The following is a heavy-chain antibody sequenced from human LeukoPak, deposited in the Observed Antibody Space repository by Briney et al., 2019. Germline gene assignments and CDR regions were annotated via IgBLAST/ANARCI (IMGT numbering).Heavy chain of an antibody. V-gene: IGHV3-23*01. D-gene: IGHD6-13*01. CDR3: ARRMSLGSIAAAGNSGY. CDR1: GFTFSSYA. CDR2: ISGSGGST. J-gene: IGHJ4*02. Sequence: GGSLRLSCAASGFTFSSYAMSWIRQAPGKGLEWVSAISGSGGSTYYADSVKGRFTISRDNSKNTLYLQMNSLRAEDTAVYYCARRMSLGSIAAAGNSGYWGQGTLVTVSS.